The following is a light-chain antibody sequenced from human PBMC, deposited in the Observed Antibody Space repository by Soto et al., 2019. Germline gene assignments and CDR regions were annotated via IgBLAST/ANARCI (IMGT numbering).Light chain of an antibody. Sequence: DIEMTQSPSTLSASVGDRVTITCRASQSISSWLAWYQQKPGKAPKLLIYDASTLESGVPSRFSGSESGTEFTLTISSLQPDDFATYYCQQYNTYSRTFGQGTKVEIK. CDR1: QSISSW. CDR2: DAS. V-gene: IGKV1-5*01. J-gene: IGKJ1*01. CDR3: QQYNTYSRT.